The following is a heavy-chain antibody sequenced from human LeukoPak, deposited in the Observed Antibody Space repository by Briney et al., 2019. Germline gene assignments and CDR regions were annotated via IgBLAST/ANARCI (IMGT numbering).Heavy chain of an antibody. D-gene: IGHD2-2*02. CDR2: IYPGDSDT. CDR1: GYSFTSYW. CDR3: ARTGDCSSTSCYSLDY. J-gene: IGHJ4*02. V-gene: IGHV5-51*01. Sequence: GESLKISCKGSGYSFTSYWIGWVRQMPGKGLERMGIIYPGDSDTRYSPSFQGQVTISADKSISTAYLQWSSLKASDTAMYYCARTGDCSSTSCYSLDYWGQGTLVTVSS.